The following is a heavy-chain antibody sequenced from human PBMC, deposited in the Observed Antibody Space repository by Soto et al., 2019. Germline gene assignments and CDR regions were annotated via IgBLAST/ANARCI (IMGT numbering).Heavy chain of an antibody. V-gene: IGHV3-23*01. D-gene: IGHD5-18*01. Sequence: GGSLRLPCAASGFTFSSYAMSWVRQAPGKGLEWVSAISGSGGSTYYADSVKGRFTISRDNSKNTLYLQINSLGAEDTAVYYSAKECSYVRWFDPWGQGTLVTVSS. CDR2: ISGSGGST. CDR1: GFTFSSYA. CDR3: AKECSYVRWFDP. J-gene: IGHJ5*02.